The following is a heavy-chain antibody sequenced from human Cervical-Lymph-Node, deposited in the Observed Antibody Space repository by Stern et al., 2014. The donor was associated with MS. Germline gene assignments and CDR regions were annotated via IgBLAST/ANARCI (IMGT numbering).Heavy chain of an antibody. J-gene: IGHJ4*02. CDR1: GYTFTSYW. V-gene: IGHV5-51*01. CDR2: SFPGGCDI. CDR3: ARQRYLDY. Sequence: EVQLVESGPEVKRPGESLKISCQASGYTFTSYWIGWVRQMPGKGLEWIAISFPGGCDIRYSPSFQGQVTISADKSSSTAYLQWNNLKASDTAIYYCARQRYLDYWGQGTLVTVSS.